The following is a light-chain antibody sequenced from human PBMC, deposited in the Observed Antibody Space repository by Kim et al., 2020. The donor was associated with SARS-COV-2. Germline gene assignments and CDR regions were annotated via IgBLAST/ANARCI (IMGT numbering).Light chain of an antibody. J-gene: IGLJ2*01. Sequence: QSALTQPASVYGSPGQSITISCTGTSSDVGSYNLVSWYQQHPGKAPKLMIYEVSKRHSGVSNRFSGSKSGNTASLTISGLQAEDEADYYCCSYAGSKVFGGGTQLTVL. CDR1: SSDVGSYNL. CDR2: EVS. CDR3: CSYAGSKV. V-gene: IGLV2-23*02.